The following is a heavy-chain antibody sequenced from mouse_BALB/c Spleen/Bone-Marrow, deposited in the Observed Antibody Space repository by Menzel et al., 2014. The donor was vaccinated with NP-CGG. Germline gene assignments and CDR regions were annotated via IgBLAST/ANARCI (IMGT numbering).Heavy chain of an antibody. D-gene: IGHD1-1*01. J-gene: IGHJ1*01. CDR1: GYTFTSYW. V-gene: IGHV1S81*02. CDR3: APYYYGSSCGFYWYFDV. Sequence: QVQLQQPGAELVKPGASVKLSCKASGYTFTSYWMHWVKQRPGQGLEWIGEINPSNGRTNYNEKFKSKATLTVDKSSSTAYKQLSSLTTEDSTVYYCAPYYYGSSCGFYWYFDVWGAGTPVTVSS. CDR2: INPSNGRT.